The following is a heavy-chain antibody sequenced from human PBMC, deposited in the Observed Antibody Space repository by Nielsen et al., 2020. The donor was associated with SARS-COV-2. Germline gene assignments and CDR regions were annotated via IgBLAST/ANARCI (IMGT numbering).Heavy chain of an antibody. V-gene: IGHV1-18*01. CDR1: GYTFTSYG. CDR3: AGSTRGYLYAFDI. Sequence: ASVKVSCKASGYTFTSYGISWVRQAPGQGLEWMGWISAYNGNTNYAQKLQGRVTMTTDTSTSTAYMELSRLRSDDTAVYYCAGSTRGYLYAFDIWGQGTMVTVSS. CDR2: ISAYNGNT. D-gene: IGHD3-3*01. J-gene: IGHJ3*02.